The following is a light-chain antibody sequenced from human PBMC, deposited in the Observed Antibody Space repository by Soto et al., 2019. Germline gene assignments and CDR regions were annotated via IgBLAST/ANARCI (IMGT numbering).Light chain of an antibody. CDR3: QQRNDLRGP. V-gene: IGKV3-11*01. CDR1: QNVFSY. Sequence: EIVLTQAPATLSLSPGERATLSCRASQNVFSYLAWYQQKPGQAPRLLMYDASNRATGIPARFSGSGSGTDFILTISSLEPEDFAVDYCQQRNDLRGPFGQGTKVDIK. CDR2: DAS. J-gene: IGKJ1*01.